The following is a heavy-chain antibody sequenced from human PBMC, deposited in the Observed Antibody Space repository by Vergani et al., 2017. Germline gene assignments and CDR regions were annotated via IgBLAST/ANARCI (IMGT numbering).Heavy chain of an antibody. CDR3: ARXSGYSGYDVPFDS. CDR1: EYSFGNYW. Sequence: EVELVQSGPEMRKPGESVKISCKGSEYSFGNYWIGWVRQMPGKGLEWMGIIYPADSDTRYSPSFQGQVTFSADKSINTAYLLWSSLKASDTATYYCARXSGYSGYDVPFDSWGQGTLVTVSS. D-gene: IGHD5-12*01. J-gene: IGHJ4*02. CDR2: IYPADSDT. V-gene: IGHV5-51*03.